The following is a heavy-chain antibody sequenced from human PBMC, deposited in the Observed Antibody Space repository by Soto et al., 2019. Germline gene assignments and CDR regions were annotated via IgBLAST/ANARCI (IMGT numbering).Heavy chain of an antibody. J-gene: IGHJ6*02. CDR3: ARDPSIAAAGGGMDV. Sequence: GGSLRLSCAASGFTFSSYGMHWVRQAPGKGLEWVAVIWYDGSNKYYADSVKGRFTISRDNSKNTLYLQMNSLRAEDTAVYYCARDPSIAAAGGGMDVWGQGTTVTVSS. D-gene: IGHD6-13*01. CDR2: IWYDGSNK. V-gene: IGHV3-33*01. CDR1: GFTFSSYG.